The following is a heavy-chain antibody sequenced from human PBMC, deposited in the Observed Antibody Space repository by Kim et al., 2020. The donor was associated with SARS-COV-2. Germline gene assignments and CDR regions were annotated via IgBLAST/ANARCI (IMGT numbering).Heavy chain of an antibody. CDR3: VKGCTYCRTNWFDS. CDR1: GFTFSRYS. Sequence: GGSLRLSCAASGFTFSRYSMAWVRQAPGKGLEWVSSISDIGGSLYYADSVKGRSTISRDNSKNTMYLQMNSLRVEDTAIYYCVKGCTYCRTNWFDSWGQGPLVIVSS. V-gene: IGHV3-23*01. J-gene: IGHJ5*01. D-gene: IGHD1-26*01. CDR2: ISDIGGSL.